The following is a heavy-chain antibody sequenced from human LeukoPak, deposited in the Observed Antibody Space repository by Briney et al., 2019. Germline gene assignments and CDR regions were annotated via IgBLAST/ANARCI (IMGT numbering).Heavy chain of an antibody. Sequence: SETLSLTCAVYGGSFSGYYWSWIRQPPGKGLEWIGEINHSGSTNYNPSLKSRVTISVDTSKNQFSLKLSSVTAADTAVYYCARRYTLFGVRYHFDYWGQGTLVTVSS. D-gene: IGHD3-3*01. CDR1: GGSFSGYY. J-gene: IGHJ4*02. CDR3: ARRYTLFGVRYHFDY. V-gene: IGHV4-34*01. CDR2: INHSGST.